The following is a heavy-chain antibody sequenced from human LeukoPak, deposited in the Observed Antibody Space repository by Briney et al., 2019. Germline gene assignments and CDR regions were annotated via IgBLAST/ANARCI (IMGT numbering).Heavy chain of an antibody. J-gene: IGHJ6*02. V-gene: IGHV4-39*07. Sequence: PSETLSLTCTVSGGSISSSSYYWGWIRQPPGKGLEWVGSIYYSGSTYYNPSLKSRVTISVDTSKNQFSLKLSSVTAAGTAVYYCARDLGRGFFNGMDVWGQGTTVTVSS. CDR3: ARDLGRGFFNGMDV. D-gene: IGHD3-3*01. CDR2: IYYSGST. CDR1: GGSISSSSYY.